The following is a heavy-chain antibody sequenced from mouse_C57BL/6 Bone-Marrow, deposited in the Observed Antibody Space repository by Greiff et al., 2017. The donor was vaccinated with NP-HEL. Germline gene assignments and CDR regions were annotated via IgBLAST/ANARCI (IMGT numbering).Heavy chain of an antibody. CDR1: GYTFTSYW. D-gene: IGHD2-4*01. Sequence: VQLQQSGTVLARPGASVKMSCKTSGYTFTSYWMHWVKQRPGQGLEWIGAIYPGNSDTSYNQKFKGKAKLTAVTSASTAYMKLSSLTNEDSAVYYCTSSNYDYDRFAYWGKGTLVTVSA. V-gene: IGHV1-5*01. J-gene: IGHJ3*01. CDR3: TSSNYDYDRFAY. CDR2: IYPGNSDT.